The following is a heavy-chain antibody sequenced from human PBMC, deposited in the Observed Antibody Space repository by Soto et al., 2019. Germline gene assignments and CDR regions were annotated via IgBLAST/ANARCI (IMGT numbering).Heavy chain of an antibody. CDR3: ARAAVDGLNWFDP. Sequence: EVLLVESGGGLVQSGGSLRLSCAASGFAFSTYWMHWVRQAPGKGLVWVSRINSDGSSTTYADSVKGRFTISRDNAKNTLYLQMSSLRGEDKDVYYCARAAVDGLNWFDPWGQGTLVTVSS. CDR2: INSDGSST. D-gene: IGHD6-19*01. J-gene: IGHJ5*02. CDR1: GFAFSTYW. V-gene: IGHV3-74*01.